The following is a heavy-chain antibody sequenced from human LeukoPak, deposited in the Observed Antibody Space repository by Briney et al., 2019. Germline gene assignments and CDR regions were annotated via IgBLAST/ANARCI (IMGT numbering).Heavy chain of an antibody. CDR1: GYSFSNYW. D-gene: IGHD3-10*01. CDR2: IYPGDSDT. Sequence: GESLKISCKASGYSFSNYWIGWVRQMPGKGLEWMGVIYPGDSDTRYSPSFQGQVTISADKSISTAYLQWSSLKASDTAMYYCARPLTMVRGSIIDFDYWGQGTLVTVSS. J-gene: IGHJ4*02. V-gene: IGHV5-51*01. CDR3: ARPLTMVRGSIIDFDY.